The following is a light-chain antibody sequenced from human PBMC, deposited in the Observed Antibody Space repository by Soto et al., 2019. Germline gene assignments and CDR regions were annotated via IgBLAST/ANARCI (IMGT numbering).Light chain of an antibody. CDR2: TAG. V-gene: IGLV2-8*01. CDR1: SSDVGAYDY. CDR3: SAWDNSLNGYV. J-gene: IGLJ1*01. Sequence: QSVLTQPPSASGSPGQSVTISCTGTSSDVGAYDYVSWYQQHPGTAPPRLIFTAGQRPSGVPGRFSGSKSGTSASLAISGLQSEDEGDYYCSAWDNSLNGYVFGPGTKLTVL.